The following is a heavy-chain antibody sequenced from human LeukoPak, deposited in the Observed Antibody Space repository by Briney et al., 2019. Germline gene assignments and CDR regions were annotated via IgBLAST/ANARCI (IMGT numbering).Heavy chain of an antibody. D-gene: IGHD5-18*01. CDR2: ISSSGSTI. J-gene: IGHJ6*02. CDR3: ARGGSTGVQLWLRDNHYYYGMDV. CDR1: GFTFSSYE. V-gene: IGHV3-48*03. Sequence: GGSLRLSCAASGFTFSSYEMNWVRQAPGKGLEWVSYISSSGSTIYYADSVKGRFTISRDNAKNSLYLQINSLRAEDTAVYYCARGGSTGVQLWLRDNHYYYGMDVWGQGTTVTVSS.